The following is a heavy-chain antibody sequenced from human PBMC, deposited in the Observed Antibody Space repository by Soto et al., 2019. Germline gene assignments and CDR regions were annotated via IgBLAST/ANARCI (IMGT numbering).Heavy chain of an antibody. Sequence: GWSLRLSCAASGFTFSSYGMHWVRQAPGKGLEWVAVIWYDGSNKYYADSVKGRFTISRDNSKNTLYLQMNSLRAEDTAVYYCASTYCSSISCYRAFDIWGQGTMVTVSS. CDR2: IWYDGSNK. V-gene: IGHV3-33*01. J-gene: IGHJ3*02. CDR1: GFTFSSYG. CDR3: ASTYCSSISCYRAFDI. D-gene: IGHD2-2*01.